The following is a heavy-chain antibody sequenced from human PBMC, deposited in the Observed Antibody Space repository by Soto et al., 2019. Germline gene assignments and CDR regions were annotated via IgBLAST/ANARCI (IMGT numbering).Heavy chain of an antibody. D-gene: IGHD6-6*01. Sequence: GASVKVSCKASGGTFSSYTISWVRQAPGQGLEWMGRIIPILGIANYAQKFQGRVTITADKSTSTAYMELSSLRSEDTAVYYCARDMGGIAARAGNNWFDPWGQGTLVTVSS. CDR3: ARDMGGIAARAGNNWFDP. V-gene: IGHV1-69*04. J-gene: IGHJ5*02. CDR2: IIPILGIA. CDR1: GGTFSSYT.